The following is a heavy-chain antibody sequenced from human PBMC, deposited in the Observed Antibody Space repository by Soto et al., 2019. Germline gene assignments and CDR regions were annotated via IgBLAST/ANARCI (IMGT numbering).Heavy chain of an antibody. V-gene: IGHV3-30*18. CDR1: GFTFSSYG. D-gene: IGHD1-26*01. J-gene: IGHJ4*02. CDR2: ISYDGSNK. CDR3: AKGISHSGSCYVNY. Sequence: PGGSLRLSCAASGFTFSSYGMHWVRQAPGKGLEWVAVISYDGSNKYYADSVKGRFTISRDNSKNTLYLQMNSLRAEDTAVYYCAKGISHSGSCYVNYWGQGTLVTVSS.